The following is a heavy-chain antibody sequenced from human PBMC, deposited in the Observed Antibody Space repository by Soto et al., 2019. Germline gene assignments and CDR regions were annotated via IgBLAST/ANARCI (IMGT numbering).Heavy chain of an antibody. CDR2: IKRKTDGGTT. V-gene: IGHV3-15*01. D-gene: IGHD6-6*01. CDR3: TTDPSPTARYYYYGMDV. Sequence: GGSLRLSCAASGFTFSNAWMSWVRQAPGKGLEWVGGIKRKTDGGTTDYAAPVKGRFTVSRNYAKNTLYLQMNSLKTEDTAVYYCTTDPSPTARYYYYGMDVWGQATTVTVSS. J-gene: IGHJ6*02. CDR1: GFTFSNAW.